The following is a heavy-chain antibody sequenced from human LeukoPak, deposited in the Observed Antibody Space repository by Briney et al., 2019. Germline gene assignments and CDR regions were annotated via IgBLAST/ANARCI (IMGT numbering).Heavy chain of an antibody. CDR1: GGSISSSSYY. Sequence: SETLSLTCTVSGGSISSSSYYWGWIRQPPGKGLEWIGSIYYSGSTYYNPSLKSRVTISVDTSKNQFSLKLSSVTAADTAVYYCASDLGYCSSTSCNEEGDYWGQGTLVTVSS. CDR3: ASDLGYCSSTSCNEEGDY. D-gene: IGHD2-2*01. V-gene: IGHV4-39*01. J-gene: IGHJ4*02. CDR2: IYYSGST.